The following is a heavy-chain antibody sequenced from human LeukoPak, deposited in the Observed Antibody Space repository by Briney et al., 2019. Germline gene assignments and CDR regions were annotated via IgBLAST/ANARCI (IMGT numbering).Heavy chain of an antibody. V-gene: IGHV3-23*01. D-gene: IGHD1-26*01. J-gene: IGHJ4*02. CDR3: AKVRAPRQYYFDY. Sequence: GGSLRLSCAASGITFSTYWMHWVRQAPGKGLEWVSAISGSGGRTYYADSVKGRFTISRDNSKNTLYLQMNSLRAEDTAVYYCAKVRAPRQYYFDYWGQGTLVTVSS. CDR2: ISGSGGRT. CDR1: GITFSTYW.